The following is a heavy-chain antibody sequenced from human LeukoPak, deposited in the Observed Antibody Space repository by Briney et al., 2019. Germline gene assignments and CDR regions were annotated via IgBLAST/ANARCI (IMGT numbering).Heavy chain of an antibody. V-gene: IGHV4-59*01. CDR3: ARTIHSPGAMIGI. CDR1: GGSISSYY. Sequence: SETLSLTCTVSGGSISSYYWGWIRQPPGKGLEWIGYIYYSGSTNYNPSLKSRVTMSVDTSKNQFSLKLNSVTAADTAVYYCARTIHSPGAMIGIWGQGTMVTVSS. D-gene: IGHD3-22*01. J-gene: IGHJ3*02. CDR2: IYYSGST.